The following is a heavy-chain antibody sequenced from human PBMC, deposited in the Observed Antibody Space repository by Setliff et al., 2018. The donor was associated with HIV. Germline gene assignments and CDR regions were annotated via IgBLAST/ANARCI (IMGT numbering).Heavy chain of an antibody. J-gene: IGHJ5*02. CDR1: GGSISGGTYF. D-gene: IGHD6-13*01. CDR3: ARLLRSGYSTTWYEGGAAWWFDP. CDR2: IHTSGNA. Sequence: PSETLSLTCTVSGGSISGGTYFWSWIRQPAGKGLEWIGHIHTSGNANYNPSLNSRVTISVDMSKNQFSLNLSSVTAADTAVYYCARLLRSGYSTTWYEGGAAWWFDPWGQGTLVTVSS. V-gene: IGHV4-61*09.